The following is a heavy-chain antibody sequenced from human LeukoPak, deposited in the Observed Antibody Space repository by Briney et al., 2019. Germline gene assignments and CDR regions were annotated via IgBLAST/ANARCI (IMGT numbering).Heavy chain of an antibody. V-gene: IGHV3-33*01. CDR1: GFTFSSYG. CDR2: IWSDGSNK. CDR3: ARGHPPSYYDMDV. J-gene: IGHJ6*02. Sequence: PGRSLSLSCAASGFTFSSYGMHWARQAPGKGLEWEAVIWSDGSNKYYADSVKGRFTISRDNSKNTLYLQMNSLRAEDTAVYYGARGHPPSYYDMDVWGQGTTVTVSS.